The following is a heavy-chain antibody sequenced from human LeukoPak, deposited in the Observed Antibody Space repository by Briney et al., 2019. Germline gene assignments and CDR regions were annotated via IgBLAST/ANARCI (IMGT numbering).Heavy chain of an antibody. CDR1: GYTFTSYD. CDR2: MNPNSGKT. CDR3: VRFAAMAKPDY. J-gene: IGHJ4*02. D-gene: IGHD5-18*01. V-gene: IGHV1-8*01. Sequence: ASVKVSCKASGYTFTSYDINWVRQATGQGLEWMGWMNPNSGKTGYAQNFQGRVTMTRSTSISTAYMELSSLRSDDTAVYYCVRFAAMAKPDYWGQGTLVTVSS.